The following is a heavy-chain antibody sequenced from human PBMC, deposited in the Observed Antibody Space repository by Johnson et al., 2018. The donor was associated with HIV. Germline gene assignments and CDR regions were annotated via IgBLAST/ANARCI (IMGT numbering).Heavy chain of an antibody. CDR3: AREGPSERAGFDI. J-gene: IGHJ3*02. CDR2: INTAGVST. V-gene: IGHV3-74*01. D-gene: IGHD6-6*01. Sequence: VQLVESGGGLVQPGGSLRLSCAVSGFTFNTYWMHWVRQAPGKGLVWVARINTAGVSTSYVDSVKGRFTVSRDNAKNTLYLQMNSLRADDTAVYYCAREGPSERAGFDIWGQGTMVTVSS. CDR1: GFTFNTYW.